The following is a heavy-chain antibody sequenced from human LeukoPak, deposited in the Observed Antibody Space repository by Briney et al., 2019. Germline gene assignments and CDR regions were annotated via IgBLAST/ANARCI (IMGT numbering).Heavy chain of an antibody. J-gene: IGHJ4*02. CDR2: IYSGGST. CDR3: ARERVENQQLVGGNY. D-gene: IGHD6-6*01. CDR1: GLTVSSNY. Sequence: PGGSLRLSCAASGLTVSSNYMSWVRQAPGKGLEWVSVIYSGGSTYYADSVKGRFTISRGNSKNTLYLQMNSLRAEDTAVYYCARERVENQQLVGGNYWGQGTLVTVSS. V-gene: IGHV3-66*01.